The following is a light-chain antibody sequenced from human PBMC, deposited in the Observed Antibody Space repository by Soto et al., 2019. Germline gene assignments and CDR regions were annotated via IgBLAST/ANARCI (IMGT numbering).Light chain of an antibody. Sequence: DIQMTQSPSSLSASVGDRVTITCRASQGITNFLAWYQQKPGKVPDLLIYAASTLQSGVPSRFSGSGSGTDFTLTISSLQPEDVATYFCHSYNTALAFTFGPGTRVDI. CDR3: HSYNTALAFT. CDR1: QGITNF. V-gene: IGKV1-27*01. CDR2: AAS. J-gene: IGKJ3*01.